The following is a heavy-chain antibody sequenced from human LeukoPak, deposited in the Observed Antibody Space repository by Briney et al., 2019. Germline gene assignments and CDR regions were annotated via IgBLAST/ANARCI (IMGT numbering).Heavy chain of an antibody. V-gene: IGHV3-33*01. CDR3: ARDSYEGFGYYFDY. CDR1: GFTFSSYG. D-gene: IGHD3-10*01. Sequence: GRSLRLSCAASGFTFSSYGMHWVRQAPGKGLEWVAVIWYDGSNKYYADSVKGQFTISRDNSKNTLYLQMNSLRAEDTAVYYCARDSYEGFGYYFDYWGQGTLVTVSS. CDR2: IWYDGSNK. J-gene: IGHJ4*02.